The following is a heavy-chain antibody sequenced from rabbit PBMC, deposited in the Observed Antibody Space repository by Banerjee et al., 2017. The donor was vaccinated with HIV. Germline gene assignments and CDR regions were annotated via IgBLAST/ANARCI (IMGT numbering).Heavy chain of an antibody. CDR1: GFSFSNSYW. D-gene: IGHD7-1*01. J-gene: IGHJ4*01. V-gene: IGHV1S45*01. CDR3: ARDGYGAVVYDV. Sequence: QEQLEESGGDLVKPEGSLTLTCTASGFSFSNSYWICWVRQAPGKGLEWIACIYAGSSGSTYYASWVDGRFSISRTSSTTVTLQMTSLTAADTATYFCARDGYGAVVYDVWGPGTLVTVS. CDR2: IYAGSSGST.